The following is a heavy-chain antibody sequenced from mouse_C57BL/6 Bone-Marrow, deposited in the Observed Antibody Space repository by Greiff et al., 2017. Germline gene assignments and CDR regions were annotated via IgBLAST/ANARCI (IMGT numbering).Heavy chain of an antibody. D-gene: IGHD1-1*01. V-gene: IGHV1-69*01. J-gene: IGHJ3*01. CDR2: IDPSDSYT. CDR1: GYTFTSYW. Sequence: QVQLQQPGAELVMPGASVKLSCKASGYTFTSYWMHWVKQRPGQGLEWIGEIDPSDSYTNYNQKFKGKSTLTVDKSSSTAYMQLSSLTSEDSAVYYCARGVLLRAWFAYWGQGTLVTVSA. CDR3: ARGVLLRAWFAY.